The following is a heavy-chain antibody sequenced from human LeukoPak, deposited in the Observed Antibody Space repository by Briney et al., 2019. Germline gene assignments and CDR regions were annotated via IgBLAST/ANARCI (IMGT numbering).Heavy chain of an antibody. CDR2: ISAYNGNT. V-gene: IGHV1-18*01. J-gene: IGHJ6*02. CDR3: ARYYDFWSGPYYYYGMDV. CDR1: GYTFTSYG. Sequence: AASVKVSCKASGYTFTSYGISWVRQAPGQGLEWMGWISAYNGNTNYAQKLQGRVTMTTDTSTSTAYMELRSPRSDDTAVYYCARYYDFWSGPYYYYGMDVWGQWTTVTVSS. D-gene: IGHD3-3*01.